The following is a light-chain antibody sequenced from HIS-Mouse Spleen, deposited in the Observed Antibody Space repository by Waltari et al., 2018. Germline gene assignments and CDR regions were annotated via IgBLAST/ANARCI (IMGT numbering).Light chain of an antibody. CDR1: ALPKKY. CDR2: EDR. Sequence: SYELTQPPSVSVSPGQTARITCPGDALPKKYAYWYQQKSGPAPVLVMYEDRKRPSSSGTMATLTISGAQVEDEAYYYCYSTDSSGNHRVFGGGTKLTVL. CDR3: YSTDSSGNHRV. J-gene: IGLJ2*01. V-gene: IGLV3-10*01.